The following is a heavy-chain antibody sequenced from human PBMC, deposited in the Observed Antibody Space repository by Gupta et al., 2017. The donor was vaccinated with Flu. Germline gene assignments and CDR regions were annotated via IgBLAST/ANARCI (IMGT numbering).Heavy chain of an antibody. J-gene: IGHJ4*02. V-gene: IGHV4-34*01. Sequence: QLPQWGAGLWMHSETQPLTAGVYGVSLSNYYWSWMRQSPGKGLEWIGDIRHRGTTNYNPYLKTRITISMDTSRQQYSLRLTAVTAAYSAMYYCVAQNWNYHCWDQGTLVTVSS. CDR2: IRHRGTT. D-gene: IGHD1-7*01. CDR3: VAQNWNYHC. CDR1: GVSLSNYY.